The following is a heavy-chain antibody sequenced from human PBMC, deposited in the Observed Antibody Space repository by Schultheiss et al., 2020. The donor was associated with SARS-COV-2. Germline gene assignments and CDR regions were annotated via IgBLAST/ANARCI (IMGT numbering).Heavy chain of an antibody. D-gene: IGHD6-13*01. CDR2: IYYSGST. CDR1: GGSISSSSYY. V-gene: IGHV4-61*05. Sequence: SETLSLTCTVSGGSISSSSYYWGWIRQPPGKGLEWIGYIYYSGSTYYNPSLKSRVTISVDTSKNQFSLKLSSVTAADTAVYYCARDAAAGNFYWGQGTLVTVSS. J-gene: IGHJ4*02. CDR3: ARDAAAGNFY.